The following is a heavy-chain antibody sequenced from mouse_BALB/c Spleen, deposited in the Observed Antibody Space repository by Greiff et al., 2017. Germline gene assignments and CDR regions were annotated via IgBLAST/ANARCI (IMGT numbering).Heavy chain of an antibody. CDR1: GFSLTGYG. J-gene: IGHJ4*01. D-gene: IGHD1-1*01. CDR2: IWGDGST. V-gene: IGHV2-6-7*01. Sequence: VQLQQSGPGLVAPSQSLSITCTVSGFSLTGYGVNWVRQPPGKGLEWLGMIWGDGSTDYNSALKSRLSISKDNSKSQVFLKMNSLQANDTAIYYCARNLLRYYYAMDYWGQGTSVTVSS. CDR3: ARNLLRYYYAMDY.